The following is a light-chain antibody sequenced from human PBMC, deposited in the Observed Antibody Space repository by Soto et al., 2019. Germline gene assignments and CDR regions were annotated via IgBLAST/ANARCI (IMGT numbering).Light chain of an antibody. J-gene: IGLJ3*02. Sequence: QSVLTQPASVSGSPGQSITISCTGTSSDVGGYNYVSWYQQHPGKAPRLMIYEVSNRPSGVSNRFSGSKSGNTASLTISGLQAEDEADYYCSSFRRPNTWVFGGGTKVTVL. CDR1: SSDVGGYNY. CDR2: EVS. V-gene: IGLV2-14*01. CDR3: SSFRRPNTWV.